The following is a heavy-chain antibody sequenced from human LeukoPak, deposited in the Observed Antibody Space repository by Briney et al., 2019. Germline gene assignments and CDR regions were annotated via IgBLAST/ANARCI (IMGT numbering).Heavy chain of an antibody. J-gene: IGHJ4*02. CDR3: ASQPPYGSSWYPLDY. D-gene: IGHD6-13*01. CDR1: GGSISSSSYY. CDR2: IYYSGST. Sequence: SETLSLTCTVSGGSISSSSYYWGWIRQPPGKGLEWIGSIYYSGSTYYNPSLKSRVTISVDTSKNQFSLKLSSVTAADTAVYYCASQPPYGSSWYPLDYWGQGTLVTVSS. V-gene: IGHV4-39*01.